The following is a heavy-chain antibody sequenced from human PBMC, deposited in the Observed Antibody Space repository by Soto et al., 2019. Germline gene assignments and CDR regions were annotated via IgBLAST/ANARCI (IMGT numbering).Heavy chain of an antibody. CDR1: GGSISSGDYY. CDR3: ARVPTVTTGFDY. D-gene: IGHD4-17*01. Sequence: SETLSLTCTVSGGSISSGDYYWSWIRQPPGKGLEWIGYIYYGGSTYYNPSLKSRVTISVDTSKNQFSLKLSSVTAADTAVYYCARVPTVTTGFDYWGQGTLVTVSS. CDR2: IYYGGST. V-gene: IGHV4-30-4*01. J-gene: IGHJ4*02.